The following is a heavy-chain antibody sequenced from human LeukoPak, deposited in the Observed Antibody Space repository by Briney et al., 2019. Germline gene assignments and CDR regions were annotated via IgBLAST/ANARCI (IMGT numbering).Heavy chain of an antibody. D-gene: IGHD6-13*01. CDR1: GGTFSSYA. CDR3: ARLAAAGYD. Sequence: ASVTVSCKASGGTFSSYAISWVRQAPGQGLEWMGRINPNSGGTNYAQKFQGRVTMTRDTSISTAYMELSRLRSDDTAVYYCARLAAAGYDWGQGTLVTVSS. V-gene: IGHV1-2*06. CDR2: INPNSGGT. J-gene: IGHJ4*02.